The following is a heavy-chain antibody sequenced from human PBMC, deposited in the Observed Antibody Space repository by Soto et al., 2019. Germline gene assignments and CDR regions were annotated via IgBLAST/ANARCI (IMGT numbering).Heavy chain of an antibody. CDR2: ISGSGYKK. J-gene: IGHJ5*02. D-gene: IGHD1-26*01. Sequence: GGSLRLSCSASGFIFENFGMSWVRQAPGKGLEWISSISGSGYKKYYADSVKGRFTISRDNSKSTVYLELNNLSAEDTAVYHCAKNQGVELVPLATVDWFDPWGQGSVVTVSS. CDR3: AKNQGVELVPLATVDWFDP. V-gene: IGHV3-23*01. CDR1: GFIFENFG.